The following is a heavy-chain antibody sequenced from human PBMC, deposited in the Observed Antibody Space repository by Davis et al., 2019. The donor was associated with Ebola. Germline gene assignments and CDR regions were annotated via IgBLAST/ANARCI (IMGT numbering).Heavy chain of an antibody. V-gene: IGHV3-48*04. J-gene: IGHJ4*02. D-gene: IGHD3-10*01. CDR1: GFTFSTYS. CDR2: ISSTSSTI. CDR3: ARVVRYGALDY. Sequence: GESLKISCAASGFTFSTYSMNWVRQAPGKGLEWLSYISSTSSTIYYADSVKGRFTISRDNAKNSLYLQMNSLRAEDTAVYYCARVVRYGALDYWGQGTLVTVSS.